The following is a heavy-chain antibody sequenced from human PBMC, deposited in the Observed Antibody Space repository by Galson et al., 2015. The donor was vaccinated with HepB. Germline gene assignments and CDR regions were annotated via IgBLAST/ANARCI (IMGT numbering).Heavy chain of an antibody. Sequence: SLRLSCAASGFSFSSYAMHWVRQAPGKGLEWVAVISYDGSNKYYADSVKGRFIISRDNSKNTLYLQMNSLRAEDTAVYYCARVGANTYYYYGMVVWGQRTTVTVSS. D-gene: IGHD1-26*01. J-gene: IGHJ6*02. V-gene: IGHV3-30-3*01. CDR3: ARVGANTYYYYGMVV. CDR1: GFSFSSYA. CDR2: ISYDGSNK.